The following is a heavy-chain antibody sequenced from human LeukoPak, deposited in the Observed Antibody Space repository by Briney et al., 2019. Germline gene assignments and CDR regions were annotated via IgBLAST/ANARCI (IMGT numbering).Heavy chain of an antibody. Sequence: PGGSLRLSCAASGFTFSSYSMNWVRQAPGKGLEWVSSISSGSSYIYYADSVKDRFTISRDNAKNSLHLQMNSLRGEDTAVYYCARVHRGYSYGRLDYWGQGTLVTVSS. V-gene: IGHV3-21*01. CDR2: ISSGSSYI. CDR1: GFTFSSYS. J-gene: IGHJ4*02. D-gene: IGHD5-18*01. CDR3: ARVHRGYSYGRLDY.